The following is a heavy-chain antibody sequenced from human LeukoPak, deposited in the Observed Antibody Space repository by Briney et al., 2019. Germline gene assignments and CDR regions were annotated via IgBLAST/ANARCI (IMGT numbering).Heavy chain of an antibody. CDR1: GFTFSNYG. CDR2: LSSSGGST. D-gene: IGHD5-12*01. CDR3: AKGDIVATSLFDH. J-gene: IGHJ4*02. V-gene: IGHV3-23*01. Sequence: GGSLRLSCADSGFTFSNYGMNWVRQAPGKGLEWVSALSSSGGSTYYADSVKGRFTISRDKSKNTLYLQMNTLRVDDTAVYFCAKGDIVATSLFDHWGQGTPVTVSS.